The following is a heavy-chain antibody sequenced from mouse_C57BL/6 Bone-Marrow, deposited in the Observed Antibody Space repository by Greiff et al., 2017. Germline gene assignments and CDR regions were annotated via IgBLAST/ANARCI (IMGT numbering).Heavy chain of an antibody. CDR2: ISNLAYSI. CDR1: GFTFSDYG. D-gene: IGHD1-1*01. J-gene: IGHJ4*01. V-gene: IGHV5-15*01. CDR3: ARRSYYYGSRDYAMDY. Sequence: EVKLMESGGGLVQPGGSLKLSCAASGFTFSDYGMAWVRQAPRQGPEWVAFISNLAYSIYYADTVTGRFTIARENAKNTLYLEMSSLRSEDTAMYYCARRSYYYGSRDYAMDYWGQGTSVTVSS.